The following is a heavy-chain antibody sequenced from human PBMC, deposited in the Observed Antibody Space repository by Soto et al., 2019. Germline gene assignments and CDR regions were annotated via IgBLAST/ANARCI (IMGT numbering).Heavy chain of an antibody. CDR1: GGSISSGGYS. V-gene: IGHV4-30-2*01. CDR3: ARGGSSGYYPLYYFDY. CDR2: IYHSGST. J-gene: IGHJ4*02. D-gene: IGHD3-22*01. Sequence: PSETLSLTCAVSGGSISSGGYSWSWIRQPPGKGLEWIGYIYHSGSTYYNPSLKSRVTISVDRSKNQFSLKMSSVTAADTAVYYCARGGSSGYYPLYYFDYWGQGTLVTVSS.